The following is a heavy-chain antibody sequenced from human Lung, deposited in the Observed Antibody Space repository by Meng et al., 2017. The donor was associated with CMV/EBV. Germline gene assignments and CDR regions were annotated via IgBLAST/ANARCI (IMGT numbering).Heavy chain of an antibody. J-gene: IGHJ4*02. CDR1: GGSISSSSYY. V-gene: IGHV4-39*01. D-gene: IGHD6-13*01. Sequence: SETLSLTCTVSGGSISSSSYYWGWIRQPPGRGLEWIGSIYYSGSTYYNPSLKSRVTISVDTSKNQCSLKLSSVTAADTAVYYCARQESSWYYFDYWGQGTLVTVSS. CDR3: ARQESSWYYFDY. CDR2: IYYSGST.